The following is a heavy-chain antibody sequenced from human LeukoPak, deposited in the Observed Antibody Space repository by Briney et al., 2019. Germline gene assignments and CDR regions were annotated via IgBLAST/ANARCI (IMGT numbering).Heavy chain of an antibody. CDR1: GYTFTGYY. V-gene: IGHV1-2*02. Sequence: GASVKVSCKASGYTFTGYYIHWIKQAPGQGLEWVGWVTPDTGVTKYAQKFQGRVTMTRDTSINTADMELNKVTSDDTAVYYCARGPNIYGSGRSWFDPWGQGTQVTVSS. J-gene: IGHJ5*02. D-gene: IGHD3-10*01. CDR3: ARGPNIYGSGRSWFDP. CDR2: VTPDTGVT.